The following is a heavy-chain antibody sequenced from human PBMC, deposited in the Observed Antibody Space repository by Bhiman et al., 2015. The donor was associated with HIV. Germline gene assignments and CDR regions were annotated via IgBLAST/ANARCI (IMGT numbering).Heavy chain of an antibody. Sequence: EVQLVESGGGLVQPGGSLRLSCATSGFTFSSYEMNWVRQAPGKGLEWISYISGSGTTIYYADSVKDRFTISRDNAKNSLYLQMNSLRAEDTAVYYCASEGGGDAFDIWGQGDNGHRLF. V-gene: IGHV3-48*03. CDR1: GFTFSSYE. CDR3: ASEGGGDAFDI. J-gene: IGHJ3*02. CDR2: ISGSGTTI. D-gene: IGHD1-26*01.